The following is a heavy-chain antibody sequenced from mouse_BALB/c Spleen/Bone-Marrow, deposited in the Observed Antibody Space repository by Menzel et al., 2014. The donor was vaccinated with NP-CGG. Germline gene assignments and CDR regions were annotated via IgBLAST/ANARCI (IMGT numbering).Heavy chain of an antibody. CDR3: ARIYYSNYY. V-gene: IGHV1-54*01. J-gene: IGHJ2*01. CDR1: GYAFTNYL. Sequence: VQRVESGAELVRPGNSVKVSCTASGYAFTNYLIEWVKQGPGQGLEGIGVIKPGSGGTNYNENFKGEATLTADKSSSTAYMQLSSLTSDDSAVYFCARIYYSNYYWGQGTPLTVSS. CDR2: IKPGSGGT. D-gene: IGHD2-5*01.